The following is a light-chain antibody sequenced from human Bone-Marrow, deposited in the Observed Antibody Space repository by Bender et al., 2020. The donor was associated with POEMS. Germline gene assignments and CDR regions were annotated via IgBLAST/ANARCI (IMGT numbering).Light chain of an antibody. CDR1: SSNIGSYT. Sequence: QSVLTQPPSASGTPGQRVTISCSGSSSNIGSYTVNWYQQLPGTAPKLLIFKNDQRPSGVPDRFSASKSDTSASLAISGLRSEDEADYYCAAWDDSLNGPVFGGGTKLTVL. CDR3: AAWDDSLNGPV. J-gene: IGLJ2*01. CDR2: KND. V-gene: IGLV1-44*01.